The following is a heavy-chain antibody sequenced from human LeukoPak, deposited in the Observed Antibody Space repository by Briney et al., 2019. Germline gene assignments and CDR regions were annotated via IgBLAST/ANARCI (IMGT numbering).Heavy chain of an antibody. D-gene: IGHD2-2*01. V-gene: IGHV1-2*02. CDR2: INPNSGGT. Sequence: VASVKVSCKASGYTFTGYYMHWVRQAPGQGLEWMGWINPNSGGTNYAQKFQGRVTMTRDTSISTAYMELSRLRSDDTAVYYCARGGYCSSSSCYRYYNWFDPWGQGTLVTVSS. CDR1: GYTFTGYY. CDR3: ARGGYCSSSSCYRYYNWFDP. J-gene: IGHJ5*02.